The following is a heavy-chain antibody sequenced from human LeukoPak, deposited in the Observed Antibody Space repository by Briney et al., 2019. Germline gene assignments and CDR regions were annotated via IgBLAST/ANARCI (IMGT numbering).Heavy chain of an antibody. J-gene: IGHJ5*02. CDR3: ARHGAQVGATIWFDP. Sequence: GGSLRLSCVASGFTLSSYSMNWVRQVPGKGLQWVAYITSSSGTIIYADSVKGRFTISRDNAKNSLYLQMYSLKASDTAMYYCARHGAQVGATIWFDPWGQGTLVTVSS. CDR2: ITSSSGTI. D-gene: IGHD1-26*01. CDR1: GFTLSSYS. V-gene: IGHV3-48*04.